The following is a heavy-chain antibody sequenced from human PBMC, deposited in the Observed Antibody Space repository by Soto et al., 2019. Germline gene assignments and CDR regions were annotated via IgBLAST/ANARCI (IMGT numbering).Heavy chain of an antibody. V-gene: IGHV3-30*01. CDR1: GFTFDTYG. J-gene: IGHJ6*02. CDR3: ARVTPGNNLYYFSGLDV. CDR2: ISNEGSNT. Sequence: QVHLVESGGDVVQPGRSLRFSCVASGFTFDTYGIHWVRQAPGKGLQWVALISNEGSNTYYADSVRGRFTISRDNSKNTVYLQVNALRPEDTGVYYCARVTPGNNLYYFSGLDVWGQGTSVTVSS. D-gene: IGHD1-1*01.